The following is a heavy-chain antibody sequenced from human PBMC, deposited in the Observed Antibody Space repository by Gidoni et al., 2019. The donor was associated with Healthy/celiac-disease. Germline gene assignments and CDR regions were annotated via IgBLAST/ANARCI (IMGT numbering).Heavy chain of an antibody. D-gene: IGHD3-3*01. V-gene: IGHV3-30*18. CDR1: GFTFSSYG. J-gene: IGHJ3*02. CDR3: AKRFHDFWSPDAFDI. Sequence: QVQLVESGGGVVQPGRSLSLSCAASGFTFSSYGMHWVRQAPGKGLEWVAVISYDGSNKYYADSVKGRFTISRDNSKNTLYLQMNSLRAEDTAVYYCAKRFHDFWSPDAFDIWGQGTMVTVSS. CDR2: ISYDGSNK.